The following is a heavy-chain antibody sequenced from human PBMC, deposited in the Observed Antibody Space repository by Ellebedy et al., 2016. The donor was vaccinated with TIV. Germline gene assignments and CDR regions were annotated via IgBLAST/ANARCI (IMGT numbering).Heavy chain of an antibody. J-gene: IGHJ3*02. CDR1: GASISSGGYY. V-gene: IGHV4-31*03. Sequence: LRLXCTVSGASISSGGYYWTWIRQHPTKGLEWMGYIFYSGSTYYNPSLKSRVTMSVDTSKNQFSLKLSSVTAADTAVYYCARSYYDFWSGYYRNAFDMWGQGKMVTVPS. D-gene: IGHD3-3*01. CDR2: IFYSGST. CDR3: ARSYYDFWSGYYRNAFDM.